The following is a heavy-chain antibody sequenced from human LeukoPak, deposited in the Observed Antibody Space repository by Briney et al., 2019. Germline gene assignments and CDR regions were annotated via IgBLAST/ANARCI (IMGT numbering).Heavy chain of an antibody. CDR3: AKDRGVVVVPAAITYFQH. V-gene: IGHV3-23*01. CDR1: GFTFSSYA. D-gene: IGHD2-2*02. CDR2: ISGSGGST. Sequence: GGSLRLSCAASGFTFSSYAMSWVRQAPGKGLEWVPAISGSGGSTYYADSVKGRFTISRDNSKNTLYLQMNSLRAEDTAVYYCAKDRGVVVVPAAITYFQHWGQGTLVTVSS. J-gene: IGHJ1*01.